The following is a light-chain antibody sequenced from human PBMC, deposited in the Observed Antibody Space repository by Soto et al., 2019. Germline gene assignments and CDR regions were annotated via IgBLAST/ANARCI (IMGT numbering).Light chain of an antibody. J-gene: IGKJ1*01. Sequence: EIVLTQSPGTLSLSPGERATLSCRASQSVSSSYLAWYQQKPGQAPRLLIYGASSRSTAIPDRFSGSGSGTDFTLTISRLEPEDFALYYCQQYGSSPPTFGRGTKVEIK. CDR2: GAS. V-gene: IGKV3-20*01. CDR1: QSVSSSY. CDR3: QQYGSSPPT.